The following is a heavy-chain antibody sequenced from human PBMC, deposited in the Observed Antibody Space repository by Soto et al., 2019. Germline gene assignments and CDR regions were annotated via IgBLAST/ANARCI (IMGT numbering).Heavy chain of an antibody. CDR2: FDPEDGET. D-gene: IGHD3-10*01. CDR3: ATLTYYYGSGSYYKGVAFDI. J-gene: IGHJ3*02. V-gene: IGHV1-24*01. CDR1: GYTLPELS. Sequence: GASVKVSCKVSGYTLPELSMHWVRQAPGKGLEWMGGFDPEDGETIYAQKFQGRVTMTEDTSTDTAYMELSSLRSEDTAVYYCATLTYYYGSGSYYKGVAFDIWGQGTMVTVSS.